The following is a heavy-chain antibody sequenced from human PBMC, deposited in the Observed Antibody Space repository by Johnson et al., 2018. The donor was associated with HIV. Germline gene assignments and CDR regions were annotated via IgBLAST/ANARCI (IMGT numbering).Heavy chain of an antibody. CDR2: INWEGDRP. CDR3: ATIAAHGAAFDI. D-gene: IGHD6-25*01. CDR1: GFTFDDYA. V-gene: IGHV3-43D*03. J-gene: IGHJ3*02. Sequence: VQLVESGGNLVRPGGSLRLSCAASGFTFDDYAMHWVRQAPGKGLEWVSLINWEGDRPYYGDSVKGRFTISRDNSKNSLYLQMNSLRPEDTAAYYCATIAAHGAAFDIWGQGTVVTVSS.